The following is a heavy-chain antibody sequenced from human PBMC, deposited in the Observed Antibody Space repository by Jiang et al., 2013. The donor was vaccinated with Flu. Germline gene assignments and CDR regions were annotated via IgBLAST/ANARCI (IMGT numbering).Heavy chain of an antibody. Sequence: SGGGLVQPGGSLGLSCAASGFTFTSYWMSWVRQAPGKGLEWVANIKQDGSEKYYVVSVKGRFTISRDNAKNSLYLQMNSLRAEDTAVYYCARVNREDWGLIYDTSGSSPFDCWGQGTLVTISS. CDR1: GFTFTSYW. CDR3: ARVNREDWGLIYDTSGSSPFDC. V-gene: IGHV3-7*03. D-gene: IGHD3-22*01. CDR2: IKQDGSEK. J-gene: IGHJ4*02.